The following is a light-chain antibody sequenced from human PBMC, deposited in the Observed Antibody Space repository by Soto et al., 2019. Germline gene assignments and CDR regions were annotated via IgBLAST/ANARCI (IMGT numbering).Light chain of an antibody. CDR3: SSYTNRSTTV. J-gene: IGLJ1*01. Sequence: QSVLTQPASVSGSPGQSLTISGTGTSSDMGGYDFVSWYLQQPGKAPILLIYEVSHRPAGVSSRSAASKSGTTSSLTISGLQAEDEGDYYCSSYTNRSTTVFGTGTKLTVL. CDR1: SSDMGGYDF. CDR2: EVS. V-gene: IGLV2-14*01.